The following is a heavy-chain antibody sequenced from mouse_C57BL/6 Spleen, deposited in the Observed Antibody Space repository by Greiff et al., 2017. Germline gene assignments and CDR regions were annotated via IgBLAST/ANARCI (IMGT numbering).Heavy chain of an antibody. Sequence: QVQLQQPGAELVRPGSSVKLSCKASGYTFTSYWMHWVKQRPIQGLEWIGNIDPSDSETHYNQKFKDKATLTVDKSSSTAYMQLSSLTSEDSAVYYCARDGDDYDGAWFAYWGQGTLVTVSA. V-gene: IGHV1-52*01. J-gene: IGHJ3*01. CDR2: IDPSDSET. CDR1: GYTFTSYW. CDR3: ARDGDDYDGAWFAY. D-gene: IGHD2-4*01.